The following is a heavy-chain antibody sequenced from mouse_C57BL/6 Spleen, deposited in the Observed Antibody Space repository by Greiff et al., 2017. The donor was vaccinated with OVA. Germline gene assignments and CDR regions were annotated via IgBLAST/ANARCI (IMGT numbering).Heavy chain of an antibody. J-gene: IGHJ2*01. CDR3: ARGGATVVAKDFDY. Sequence: VQGVESGPELVKPGASVKISCKASGYAFSSSWMNWVKQRPGKGLEWIGRIYPGDGDTNYNGKFKGKATLTADKSSSTAYMQLSSLTSEDSAVYVCARGGATVVAKDFDYWGQGTTLTVSS. CDR2: IYPGDGDT. CDR1: GYAFSSSW. V-gene: IGHV1-82*01. D-gene: IGHD1-1*01.